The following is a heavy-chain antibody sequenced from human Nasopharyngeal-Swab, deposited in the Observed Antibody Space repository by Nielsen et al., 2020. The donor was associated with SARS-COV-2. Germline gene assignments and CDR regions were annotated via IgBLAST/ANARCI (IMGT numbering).Heavy chain of an antibody. CDR1: EFTFSSYW. V-gene: IGHV3-7*03. D-gene: IGHD3-16*02. J-gene: IGHJ5*02. Sequence: GESLKISCASSEFTFSSYWTSWVRQAPGKGLNWVASIKKDGSETYYGDSVKGRFTISRDNMKNSLHLQMNSLGVEDTAVYYCTGGGDEYDYVWGSYRPLLYHWGQGTLVTVSS. CDR2: IKKDGSET. CDR3: TGGGDEYDYVWGSYRPLLYH.